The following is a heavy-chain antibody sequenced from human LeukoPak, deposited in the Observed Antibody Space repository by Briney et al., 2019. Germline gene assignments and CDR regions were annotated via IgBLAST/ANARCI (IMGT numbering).Heavy chain of an antibody. J-gene: IGHJ4*02. Sequence: GRPLRLSCTVSGFTFRSYAMRWVRQAPGKGLEWVAGVLADGSKRGYADSVKGRFTISRDNSKNTLSLQMNSLTADDTAVYYCAGESGGSVDYWGQGTLVTVSS. CDR2: VLADGSKR. V-gene: IGHV3-33*01. D-gene: IGHD2-15*01. CDR3: AGESGGSVDY. CDR1: GFTFRSYA.